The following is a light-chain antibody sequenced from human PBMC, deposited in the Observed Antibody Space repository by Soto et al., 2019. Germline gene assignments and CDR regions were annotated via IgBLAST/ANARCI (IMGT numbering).Light chain of an antibody. Sequence: DIQMTQSPSTLSASVGGRVTITCRASQSISSWLAWYQQKPGKAPKLLIYKASSLESGVPSRFSGSGSGTEFTLTISSLQPDDFATYYCQQSHSTPITFGQGTRLEIK. V-gene: IGKV1-5*03. CDR2: KAS. J-gene: IGKJ5*01. CDR1: QSISSW. CDR3: QQSHSTPIT.